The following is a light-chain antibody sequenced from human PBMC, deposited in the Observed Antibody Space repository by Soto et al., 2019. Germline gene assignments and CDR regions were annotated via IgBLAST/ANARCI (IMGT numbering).Light chain of an antibody. CDR3: QQSFSTPRT. J-gene: IGKJ1*01. V-gene: IGKV1-39*01. CDR1: QSISTY. CDR2: GAS. Sequence: DIQMTRSPSPLSASVGDIFTITCRASQSISTYLNWYQQKPGKAHKLLIYGASSLQSGVPSRFSGSGSGTDFTLTISSLQTEDFGTYYCQQSFSTPRTFGPGTK.